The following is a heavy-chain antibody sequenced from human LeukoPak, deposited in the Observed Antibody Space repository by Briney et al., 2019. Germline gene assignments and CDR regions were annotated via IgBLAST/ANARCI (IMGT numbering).Heavy chain of an antibody. D-gene: IGHD1-26*01. CDR2: IIPIFGTA. J-gene: IGHJ4*02. Sequence: SVKVSCKASGGTFSSYAISWVRQAPGQGLEWMGGIIPIFGTANYAQKFQGRVTITADESTSTAYMELSSLRSEDTAVYYCARGIGGSYYVGYYFDYWGQGTLVTVSS. CDR1: GGTFSSYA. CDR3: ARGIGGSYYVGYYFDY. V-gene: IGHV1-69*13.